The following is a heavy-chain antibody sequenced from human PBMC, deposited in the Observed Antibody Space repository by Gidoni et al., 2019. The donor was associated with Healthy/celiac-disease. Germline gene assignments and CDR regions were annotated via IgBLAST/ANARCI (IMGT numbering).Heavy chain of an antibody. CDR2: IYTSGST. CDR3: ARDIFAAAGYYYYYMDV. V-gene: IGHV4-4*07. J-gene: IGHJ6*03. Sequence: QVQLQESGPGLVKPSETLSLTCTVSGGSICSYYWSWIRQPAGKGLEWIGRIYTSGSTNYNPSLKSRVTMSVDTSKNQFSLKLSSVTAADTAVYYCARDIFAAAGYYYYYMDVWGKGTTVTVSS. D-gene: IGHD6-13*01. CDR1: GGSICSYY.